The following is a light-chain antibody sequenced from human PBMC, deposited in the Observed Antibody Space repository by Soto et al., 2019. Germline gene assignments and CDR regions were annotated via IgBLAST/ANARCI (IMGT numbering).Light chain of an antibody. V-gene: IGLV2-8*01. CDR1: SSDVGGYNY. CDR3: AAWDDSLNGSYV. J-gene: IGLJ1*01. CDR2: EVN. Sequence: QSVLTQPPSASGSPGQSVTISCTGTSSDVGGYNYVSWFQQHPGKAPKLIIHEVNQRPSGVPDRFSGSKSGTSASLAISGLQSEDEADYYCAAWDDSLNGSYVFGTGTKVTVL.